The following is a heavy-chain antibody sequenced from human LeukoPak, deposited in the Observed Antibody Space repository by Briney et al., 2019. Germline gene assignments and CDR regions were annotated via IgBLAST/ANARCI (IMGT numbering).Heavy chain of an antibody. CDR2: ISAYNGNT. V-gene: IGHV1-18*01. CDR3: ARDWGSGWYWGKYYGMDV. CDR1: GYTFTSYG. D-gene: IGHD6-19*01. J-gene: IGHJ6*02. Sequence: GASVKVSCKASGYTFTSYGISWVRQAPGQGQEWMGWISAYNGNTNYAQKPQGRVTMTTDTSKSTACRELRSLRSCETAVYYWARDWGSGWYWGKYYGMDVWRQGTRVSVSS.